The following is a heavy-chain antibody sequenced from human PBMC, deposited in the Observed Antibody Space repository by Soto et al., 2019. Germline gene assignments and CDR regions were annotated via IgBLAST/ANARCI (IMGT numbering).Heavy chain of an antibody. CDR3: AYGDYVGNWFDP. CDR2: IYWDDDK. V-gene: IGHV2-5*02. Sequence: QITLKESGPTLVKPTQTLTLTCTFSGFSVSTSGVSVGWIRQPPGKALEWLALIYWDDDKRYSPSLKSRLTITKDTSKHQVVLTMTNMDPVDTATYYCAYGDYVGNWFDPWGQGTLVTVSS. D-gene: IGHD4-17*01. J-gene: IGHJ5*02. CDR1: GFSVSTSGVS.